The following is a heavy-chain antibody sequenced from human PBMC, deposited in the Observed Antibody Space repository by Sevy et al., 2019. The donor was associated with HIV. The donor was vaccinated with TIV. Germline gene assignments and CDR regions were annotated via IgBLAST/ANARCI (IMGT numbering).Heavy chain of an antibody. D-gene: IGHD3-10*01. J-gene: IGHJ4*02. V-gene: IGHV3-21*01. CDR1: GFTFSSYS. CDR2: ISSSSSYI. CDR3: ATSIYGSGKGHYFDY. Sequence: GGSLRLSCAASGFTFSSYSMNWVRQAPGKGLEWVSSISSSSSYIYYADSVKGRFTISRDSAKNSVYLQMNSLRAEDTAVYYCATSIYGSGKGHYFDYWGQGTLVTVSS.